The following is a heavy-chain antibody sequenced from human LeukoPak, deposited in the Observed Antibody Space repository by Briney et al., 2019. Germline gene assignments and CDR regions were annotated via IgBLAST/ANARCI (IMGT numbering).Heavy chain of an antibody. CDR3: ARDHSSSRYYFDY. Sequence: SVKVSCKASGGTFSSYTISWVRQAPGQGLEWMGRIIPILGIANYAQKFQGRVTITADKSTSTAYMELSSLRSEDTAVYYCARDHSSSRYYFDYWGQGTLVTVSS. V-gene: IGHV1-69*04. J-gene: IGHJ4*02. CDR2: IIPILGIA. CDR1: GGTFSSYT. D-gene: IGHD6-13*01.